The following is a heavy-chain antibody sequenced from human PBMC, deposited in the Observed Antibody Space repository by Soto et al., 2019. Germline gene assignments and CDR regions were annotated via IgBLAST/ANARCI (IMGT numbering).Heavy chain of an antibody. Sequence: XXTLSLPFTVSGGSISSSNYYWGSIRQPPGKGLEWIGTIYYSGSTYYNPSLKSRVTISVDTSNNQLSLKLSSVHAADTAVYYCARHYGYYSHYMDVWTKGTTVTVSS. CDR2: IYYSGST. D-gene: IGHD3-10*01. V-gene: IGHV4-39*01. CDR1: GGSISSSNYY. J-gene: IGHJ6*03. CDR3: ARHYGYYSHYMDV.